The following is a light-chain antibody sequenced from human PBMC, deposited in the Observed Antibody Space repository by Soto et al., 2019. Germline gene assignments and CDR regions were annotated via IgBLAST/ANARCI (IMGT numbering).Light chain of an antibody. CDR1: QSVSSN. V-gene: IGKV3D-15*01. J-gene: IGKJ1*01. Sequence: EIVMTQSPATLSVSPGERATLSCTASQSVSSNLDWYQQQPGQAPRLRIYGASTRATGIPARFSGSGSGTEFTLTISSLKSEDFAVEYCQQYNNWPRTFGQGNNVEIK. CDR2: GAS. CDR3: QQYNNWPRT.